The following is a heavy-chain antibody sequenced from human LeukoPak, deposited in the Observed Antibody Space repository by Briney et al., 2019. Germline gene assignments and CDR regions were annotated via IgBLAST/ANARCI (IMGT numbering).Heavy chain of an antibody. V-gene: IGHV3-49*03. CDR2: IRRTTHGGLA. D-gene: IGHD3-3*01. CDR3: TRAGVYDFWMDC. CDR1: GFTFGEYG. J-gene: IGHJ4*02. Sequence: PGGSLRLSCATSGFTFGEYGVSWFRQAPGKGLEWVGFIRRTTHGGLAEYAASVKGRFTISRDDSKSIAYLQMNSLKTEDTAVYYCTRAGVYDFWMDCWGQGTLITVSS.